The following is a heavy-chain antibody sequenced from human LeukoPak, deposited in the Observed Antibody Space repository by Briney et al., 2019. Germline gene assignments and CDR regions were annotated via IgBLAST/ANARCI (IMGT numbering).Heavy chain of an antibody. V-gene: IGHV1-18*01. D-gene: IGHD6-13*01. CDR3: VRDERRAASGTTGYFDH. CDR2: MSGLINDA. Sequence: ASVKVSCKASGGTFSSYAISWVRQAPGQGLEWMAWMSGLINDAHAAQKFGDRVTMTKDISTNTAYLELRSLRSDDTAVYYCVRDERRAASGTTGYFDHWGQGTLVTVSS. J-gene: IGHJ4*02. CDR1: GGTFSSYA.